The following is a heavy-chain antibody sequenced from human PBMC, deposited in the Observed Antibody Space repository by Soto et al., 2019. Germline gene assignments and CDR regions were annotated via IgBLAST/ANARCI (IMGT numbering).Heavy chain of an antibody. D-gene: IGHD1-26*01. Sequence: QVQLVESGGGVVQPGRSPRLSCAASGFTFSSYGMHWVRQAPGKGLEWVAVISYDGSNKYYADSVKGRFTISRDNSKNTLYLQMNSLRAEDTAVYYCAKGATNAFDIWGQGTMVTVSS. CDR2: ISYDGSNK. CDR1: GFTFSSYG. J-gene: IGHJ3*02. CDR3: AKGATNAFDI. V-gene: IGHV3-30*18.